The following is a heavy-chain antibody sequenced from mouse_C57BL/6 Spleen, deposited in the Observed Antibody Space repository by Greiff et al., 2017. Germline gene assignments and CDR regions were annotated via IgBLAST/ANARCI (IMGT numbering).Heavy chain of an antibody. D-gene: IGHD1-1*01. Sequence: EVKLVESGAGLVKPGGSLKLSCAASGFTFSSYAMSWVRQTPEKRLEWVAYISSGGDYIYYADTVKGRFTISRDNARNTLYLQMSSLKSEDTAMYYCTRDQGFYYYGSSYYFDYWGQGTTLTVSS. J-gene: IGHJ2*01. CDR3: TRDQGFYYYGSSYYFDY. V-gene: IGHV5-9-1*02. CDR2: ISSGGDYI. CDR1: GFTFSSYA.